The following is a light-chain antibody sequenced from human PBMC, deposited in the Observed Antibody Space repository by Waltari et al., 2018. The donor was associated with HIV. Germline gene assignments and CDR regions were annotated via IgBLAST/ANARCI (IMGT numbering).Light chain of an antibody. CDR1: QGISNS. CDR2: AAS. J-gene: IGKJ4*01. V-gene: IGKV1-NL1*01. CDR3: QQYYGIPLT. Sequence: DIQMTQSPSSLSASVGDRVTISCRASQGISNSLAWYQRKPGVGPKLLIYAASKLEDGVPSRFSGRGSGADYTLTVSSLQPEDFATYYCQQYYGIPLTFGGGTKVEIK.